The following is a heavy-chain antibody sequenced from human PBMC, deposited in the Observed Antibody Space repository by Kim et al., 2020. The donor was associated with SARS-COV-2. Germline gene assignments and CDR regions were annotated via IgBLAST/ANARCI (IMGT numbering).Heavy chain of an antibody. D-gene: IGHD2-15*01. CDR2: IWRDGSEI. CDR1: GFVFSAYG. J-gene: IGHJ4*02. CDR3: ARDGVATTPFFGNFDF. Sequence: GGSLRLSCAASGFVFSAYGMHWVRQAPGKGLEWVAVIWRDGSEIHYADSVKGRFTISRDNSKNTLFLQMNSLRAADTAVYSCARDGVATTPFFGNFDFWGQGTLATVSS. V-gene: IGHV3-33*01.